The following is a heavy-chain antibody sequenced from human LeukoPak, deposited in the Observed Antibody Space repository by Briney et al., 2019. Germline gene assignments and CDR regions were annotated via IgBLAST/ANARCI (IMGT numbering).Heavy chain of an antibody. CDR2: ISGDGGST. CDR1: GFTFDDYA. J-gene: IGHJ1*01. CDR3: AKDMNYYDSSGYYYGYFQH. Sequence: GGSLRLSCADSGFTFDDYAMHWVRQAPGKGLEWVSLISGDGGSTYYADSVKGRFTISRDNSKNSLYLQMNSLRTEDTALYYCAKDMNYYDSSGYYYGYFQHWGQGTLVTVSS. V-gene: IGHV3-43*02. D-gene: IGHD3-22*01.